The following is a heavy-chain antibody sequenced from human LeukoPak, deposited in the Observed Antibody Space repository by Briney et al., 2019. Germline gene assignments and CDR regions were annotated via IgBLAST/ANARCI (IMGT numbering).Heavy chain of an antibody. CDR1: GFTFSSFG. CDR2: IWYDASNR. J-gene: IGHJ4*02. CDR3: VRGVGVSRFNYLDS. Sequence: GGSLRLSCAASGFTFSSFGMHWVRQAPGKGLEWVAVIWYDASNRYYADSVKGRFTISRDNSKNTLYLQMNSLRDDDTAVYYCVRGVGVSRFNYLDSWGQGTLVIVSS. V-gene: IGHV3-33*01. D-gene: IGHD6-13*01.